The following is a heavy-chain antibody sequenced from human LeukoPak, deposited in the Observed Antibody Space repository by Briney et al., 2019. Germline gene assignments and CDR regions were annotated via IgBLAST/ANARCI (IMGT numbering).Heavy chain of an antibody. CDR2: IIPILGIA. D-gene: IGHD3-10*01. CDR1: GGTFSSYA. Sequence: ASVNVSCKASGGTFSSYAISWVRQAPGQGLEWMGRIIPILGIANYAQKFQGRVTITVDKSTSTAYMELSSLRSEDTAVYYCARTVGQSMDHDAFDIWGQGPMVTVSS. J-gene: IGHJ3*02. V-gene: IGHV1-69*04. CDR3: ARTVGQSMDHDAFDI.